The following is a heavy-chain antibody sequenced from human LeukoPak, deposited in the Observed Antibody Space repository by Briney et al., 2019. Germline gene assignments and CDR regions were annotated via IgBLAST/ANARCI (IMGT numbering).Heavy chain of an antibody. D-gene: IGHD2-15*01. J-gene: IGHJ6*03. V-gene: IGHV3-21*01. CDR3: AIPPHGSLYYYMDV. CDR1: GFTFSSYS. Sequence: GGSLRLSCAASGFTFSSYSMNWVRQAPGKGLEWVSSISSSSSYIYYADSVKGRFTISRDNAKNSLYLQMNSLRAEDTAVYYCAIPPHGSLYYYMDVWGKGTTVTVSS. CDR2: ISSSSSYI.